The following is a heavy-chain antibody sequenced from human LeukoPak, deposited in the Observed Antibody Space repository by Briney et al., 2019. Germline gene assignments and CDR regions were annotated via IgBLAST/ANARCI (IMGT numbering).Heavy chain of an antibody. J-gene: IGHJ4*02. Sequence: ITFSSDAMSWVRQPPGKGLEWIGSIYYSGSTYYNPSLKSRITISVDTSKNQFPLKLSSVTAADTAVYYCARLPDYYSRHGAPGWGQGTLVTVSS. V-gene: IGHV4-39*06. CDR1: ITFSSDAM. CDR3: ARLPDYYSRHGAPG. D-gene: IGHD3-10*01. CDR2: IYYSGST.